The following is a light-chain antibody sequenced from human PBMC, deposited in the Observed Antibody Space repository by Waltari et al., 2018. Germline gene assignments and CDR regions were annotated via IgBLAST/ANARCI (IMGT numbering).Light chain of an antibody. Sequence: IQMTQSPSTLSASVGDKVTITCRASQSISSWLAWYQQKPGNAPKLLIYNASSLESGVPSRFSGSGSGTEFTLTISSLQPDDFATYYCQQYNSYPYTFGQGTKLEIK. CDR1: QSISSW. CDR3: QQYNSYPYT. CDR2: NAS. V-gene: IGKV1-5*03. J-gene: IGKJ2*01.